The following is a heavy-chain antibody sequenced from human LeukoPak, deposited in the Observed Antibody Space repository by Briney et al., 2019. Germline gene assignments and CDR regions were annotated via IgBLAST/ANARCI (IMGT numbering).Heavy chain of an antibody. Sequence: SETLSLTCTVSGGSISSYYWSWIRQPAGKGLEWIGRIYTSGSTNYNPSLKSRVTMSVDTSKNQFSLKLSSVTAADTAVYYCARGEVISITFGGVIVSPDAFDIWGQGTMVTVSS. CDR3: ARGEVISITFGGVIVSPDAFDI. CDR1: GGSISSYY. V-gene: IGHV4-4*07. J-gene: IGHJ3*02. D-gene: IGHD3-16*02. CDR2: IYTSGST.